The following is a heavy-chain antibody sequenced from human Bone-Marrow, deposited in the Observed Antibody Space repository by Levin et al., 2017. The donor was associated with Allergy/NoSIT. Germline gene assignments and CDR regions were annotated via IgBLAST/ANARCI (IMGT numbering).Heavy chain of an antibody. CDR3: ARVNGASWFGP. Sequence: GESLKISCKASGSTFSSYDVNWVRQASGQGIEWLGWMNFNSGNTGYAQKFQGRITMTRDTSTNTAYMELSSLKSDDTALYFCARVNGASWFGPWGQGTLVTVSS. V-gene: IGHV1-8*01. CDR1: GSTFSSYD. D-gene: IGHD2-8*01. J-gene: IGHJ5*02. CDR2: MNFNSGNT.